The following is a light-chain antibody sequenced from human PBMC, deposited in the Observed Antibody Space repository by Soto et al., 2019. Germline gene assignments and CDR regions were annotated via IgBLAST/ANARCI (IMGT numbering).Light chain of an antibody. J-gene: IGLJ1*01. Sequence: QSALTQPASVSGSPGQSSTISCTGTSSDVGAYNYVSWYQQHPGKAPKLMIYDVTNRPSGVSDRFSGSKSGNTASLTISGLRAEDEADYYCNSYTGRSARYVFGTGTKLTVL. CDR1: SSDVGAYNY. V-gene: IGLV2-14*01. CDR3: NSYTGRSARYV. CDR2: DVT.